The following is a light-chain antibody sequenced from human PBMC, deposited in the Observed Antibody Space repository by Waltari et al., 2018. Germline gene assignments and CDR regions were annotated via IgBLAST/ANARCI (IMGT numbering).Light chain of an antibody. CDR2: EGS. Sequence: QSALTQPASVSGSPGQSITITCTGTSSDVGRYHLVSWYHQHPGKAPKLMIYEGSKRPSGVSNRFSGSKSGNTASLTISGLQAEDEADYYCCSYAGSSTLVFGGGTKLTVL. J-gene: IGLJ2*01. V-gene: IGLV2-23*01. CDR1: SSDVGRYHL. CDR3: CSYAGSSTLV.